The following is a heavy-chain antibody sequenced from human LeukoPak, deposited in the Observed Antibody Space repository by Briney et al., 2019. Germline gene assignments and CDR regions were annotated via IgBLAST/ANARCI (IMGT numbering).Heavy chain of an antibody. CDR1: GFTFDDYG. V-gene: IGHV3-20*01. CDR2: INWNGGST. D-gene: IGHD6-13*01. CDR3: ARLPQPIAAAGTSQDDAFDI. Sequence: GGSLRLSCAASGFTFDDYGMSWVRQAPGKGLEWVSGINWNGGSTGYADSVKGRFTISRDNAKNSLYLQMNSLRAEDTALYHCARLPQPIAAAGTSQDDAFDIWGQGTMVTVSS. J-gene: IGHJ3*02.